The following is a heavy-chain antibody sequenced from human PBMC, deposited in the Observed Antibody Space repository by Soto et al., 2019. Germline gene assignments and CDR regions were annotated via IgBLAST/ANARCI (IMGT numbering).Heavy chain of an antibody. J-gene: IGHJ4*02. CDR1: GDSINNGGHY. D-gene: IGHD1-26*01. Sequence: QVQLQESGPGLVKPSQTLSLTCNVSGDSINNGGHYWSWMRQPPGKGLEWIGFIYYSGTTYYNPSLKSRVTISVHTSKIQFSLKLNSVTAADTAVHYCARSAVGATKSGFDSWGQGTLVTVSS. CDR2: IYYSGTT. CDR3: ARSAVGATKSGFDS. V-gene: IGHV4-31*03.